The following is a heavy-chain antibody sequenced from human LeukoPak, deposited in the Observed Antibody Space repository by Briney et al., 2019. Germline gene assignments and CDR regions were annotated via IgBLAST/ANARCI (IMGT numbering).Heavy chain of an antibody. Sequence: GASVKVSCKASGYTFTSCYMHWVRQAPGQGLEWMGIINPSGGSTSYAQKFQGRVTMTRDTSTSTVYMELSSLRSEDTAVYYCAREVKAVDFWSGYGAFDIWGQGTMVTVSS. J-gene: IGHJ3*02. CDR2: INPSGGST. D-gene: IGHD3-3*01. CDR1: GYTFTSCY. CDR3: AREVKAVDFWSGYGAFDI. V-gene: IGHV1-46*01.